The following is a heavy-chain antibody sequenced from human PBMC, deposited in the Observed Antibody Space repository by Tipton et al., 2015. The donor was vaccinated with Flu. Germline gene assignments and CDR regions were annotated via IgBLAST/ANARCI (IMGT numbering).Heavy chain of an antibody. Sequence: TLSLTCSVSGDSIGSDYYWAWIRQPPGEGLEWIGNVHQTGSTYYNPSLTSRVTIAVDRPRNQFSLRLTSVTAADTALYYCAGRDYSNYVSEPKNWFDPWGQGALVTVSS. CDR3: AGRDYSNYVSEPKNWFDP. V-gene: IGHV4-38-2*01. J-gene: IGHJ5*02. D-gene: IGHD4-11*01. CDR2: VHQTGST. CDR1: GDSIGSDYY.